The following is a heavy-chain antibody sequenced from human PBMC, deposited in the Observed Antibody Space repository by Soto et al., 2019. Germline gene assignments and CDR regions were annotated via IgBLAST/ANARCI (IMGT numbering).Heavy chain of an antibody. CDR3: ARVALSYYDILTGGGAPDY. V-gene: IGHV1-18*01. J-gene: IGHJ4*02. Sequence: ASVKVSCKASGYTFTSYGISWVRQAPGQGLEWMGWISAYNGNTNYAQKLQGRVTMTTDTSTSTAYMELRSLRSDDTAVYYCARVALSYYDILTGGGAPDYWGQGPLVTVSS. CDR2: ISAYNGNT. D-gene: IGHD3-9*01. CDR1: GYTFTSYG.